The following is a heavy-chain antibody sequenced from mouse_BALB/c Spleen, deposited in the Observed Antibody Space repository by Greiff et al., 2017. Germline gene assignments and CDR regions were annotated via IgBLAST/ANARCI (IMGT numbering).Heavy chain of an antibody. J-gene: IGHJ4*01. CDR3: ARDRYGYDEGAMDY. D-gene: IGHD2-2*01. V-gene: IGHV2-9*02. Sequence: VKLVESGPGLVAPSQSLSITCTVSGFSLTSYGVHWVRQPPGKGLEWLGVIWAGGSTNYNSALMSRLSISKDNSKSQVFLKMNSLQTDDTAMYYCARDRYGYDEGAMDYWGQGTSVTVSS. CDR2: IWAGGST. CDR1: GFSLTSYG.